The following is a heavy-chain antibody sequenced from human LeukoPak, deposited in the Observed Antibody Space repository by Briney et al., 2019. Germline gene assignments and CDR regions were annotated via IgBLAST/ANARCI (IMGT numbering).Heavy chain of an antibody. CDR3: ARESSRGDAYDY. D-gene: IGHD3-10*01. J-gene: IGHJ4*02. CDR2: ISSSGSTI. V-gene: IGHV3-48*03. CDR1: GFTFGSYE. Sequence: GGSLRLSCAASGFTFGSYEMNWVRQAPGKGLEWVSYISSSGSTIYYADSVKGRFTISRDNAKNSLYLQMNSLRAEDTAVYYCARESSRGDAYDYWGQGTLVTVSS.